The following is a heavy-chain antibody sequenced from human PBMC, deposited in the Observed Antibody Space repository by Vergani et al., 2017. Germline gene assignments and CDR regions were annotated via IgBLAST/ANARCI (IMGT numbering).Heavy chain of an antibody. V-gene: IGHV3-23*01. CDR3: AKQYFVSGNYLFDY. CDR1: GFTFSNSA. CDR2: ISGSGVSA. Sequence: EVHLFESGGGQVEAGGSLRLSCVASGFTFSNSAMNWVRQAPGKGLEWVSGISGSGVSAYYTDSVKGRFTISRDNSKNMLFLQMNNLRTEDTAIYYCAKQYFVSGNYLFDYWGQGTLVTVSS. D-gene: IGHD3-10*01. J-gene: IGHJ4*02.